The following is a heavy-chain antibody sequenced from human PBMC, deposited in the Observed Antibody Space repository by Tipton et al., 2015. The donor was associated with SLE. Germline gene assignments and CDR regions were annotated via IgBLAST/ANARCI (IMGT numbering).Heavy chain of an antibody. CDR1: GFTVSGNY. J-gene: IGHJ3*02. CDR3: ARDRVDAFDI. V-gene: IGHV3-66*01. CDR2: IFSSGST. Sequence: SLRLSCAVSGFTVSGNYMNWVRQAPGKGLEWVSAIFSSGSTYYADSVKGRFTISRDNSKSTLYLQMNSLRAEDTAVYYCARDRVDAFDIWGQGTMVTVSS. D-gene: IGHD2-15*01.